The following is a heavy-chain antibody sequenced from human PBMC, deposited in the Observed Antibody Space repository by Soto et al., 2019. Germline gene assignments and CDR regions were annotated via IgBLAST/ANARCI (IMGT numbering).Heavy chain of an antibody. D-gene: IGHD3-3*01. V-gene: IGHV3-7*05. CDR3: ARPSSYDFWSGYHLYGMDV. CDR1: GFTFSSYW. Sequence: PGGSLRLSCAASGFTFSSYWMSWVRQAPGKGLEWVANIKQDGSEKCYVDSVKGRFTISRDNAKNSLYLQMNSLRAEDTAVYYCARPSSYDFWSGYHLYGMDVWGQGTTVTVSS. CDR2: IKQDGSEK. J-gene: IGHJ6*02.